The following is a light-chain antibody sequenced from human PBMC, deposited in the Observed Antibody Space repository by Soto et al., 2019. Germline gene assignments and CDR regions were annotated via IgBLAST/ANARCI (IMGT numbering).Light chain of an antibody. CDR1: SSNIGAGFD. CDR3: QSFDSSLRDWV. V-gene: IGLV1-40*01. CDR2: GNT. J-gene: IGLJ3*02. Sequence: QAVVTQPPSVSGAPGQRVTISCAGSSSNIGAGFDVHWYLQLPGAAPKVLIYGNTNRPSGVPDRFSGSKSGTSASLAITGLRAEDEADYFCQSFDSSLRDWVFGGGTKVTVL.